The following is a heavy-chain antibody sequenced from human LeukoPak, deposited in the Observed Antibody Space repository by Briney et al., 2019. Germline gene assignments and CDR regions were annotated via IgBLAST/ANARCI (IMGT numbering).Heavy chain of an antibody. V-gene: IGHV3-23*01. D-gene: IGHD3-3*01. CDR1: GFTFSSYA. CDR2: ISGSGGST. CDR3: AKVVDRITILDY. Sequence: GGSLRLSCAASGFTFSSYAMSWVRQAPGKGLEWVSAISGSGGSTYYADSVKGRFTISGDNSKNTLYLQMNSLRAEDTAVYYCAKVVDRITILDYWGQGTLVTVSS. J-gene: IGHJ4*02.